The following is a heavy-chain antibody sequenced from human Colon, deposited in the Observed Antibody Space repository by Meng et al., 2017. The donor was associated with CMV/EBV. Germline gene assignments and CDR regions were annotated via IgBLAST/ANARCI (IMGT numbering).Heavy chain of an antibody. CDR2: ISASGGNT. D-gene: IGHD3-16*01. J-gene: IGHJ4*02. CDR1: GFTFGNFA. V-gene: IGHV3-23*01. CDR3: AKDRWGVSVGGSDY. Sequence: GSLRLSCAASGFTFGNFAMTWVRQAPGKGLEWVSRISASGGNTYHADSVKGRFSVSRDDSNSTLFLQLNSLRAEDTAIYYCAKDRWGVSVGGSDYWGQGTLVTVSS.